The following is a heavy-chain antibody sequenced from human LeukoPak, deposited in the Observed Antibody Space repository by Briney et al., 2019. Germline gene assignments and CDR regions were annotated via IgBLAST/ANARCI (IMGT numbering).Heavy chain of an antibody. CDR1: GGSISSSSHY. CDR3: ARLGYSVSWTDC. Sequence: SETLSLTCAVSGGSISSSSHYWGWIRQPPGKRLEWIGSIYYSGSTYYNPSLKSRVTISVDTSENQFSLRLSSVTAADMAVYFCARLGYSVSWTDCWGQGTLVTVSS. J-gene: IGHJ4*02. V-gene: IGHV4-39*01. CDR2: IYYSGST. D-gene: IGHD6-13*01.